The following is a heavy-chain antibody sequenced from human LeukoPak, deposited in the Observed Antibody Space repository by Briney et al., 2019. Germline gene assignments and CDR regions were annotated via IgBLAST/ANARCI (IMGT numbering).Heavy chain of an antibody. J-gene: IGHJ4*02. Sequence: GGSLRLSCAGSGFIFNNYAMHWVRKPPGKGLEWVSGISWNSGSIDYADSVKGRFTISRDNAKNSLYLQMNSLRVEDTAFYYCAKDNRRHYTSGPNPDSLHWGQGALVTVSS. V-gene: IGHV3-9*01. CDR1: GFIFNNYA. CDR2: ISWNSGSI. D-gene: IGHD6-19*01. CDR3: AKDNRRHYTSGPNPDSLH.